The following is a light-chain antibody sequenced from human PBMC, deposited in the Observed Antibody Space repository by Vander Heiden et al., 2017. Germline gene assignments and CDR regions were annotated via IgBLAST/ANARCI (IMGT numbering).Light chain of an antibody. CDR1: QNINSY. J-gene: IGKJ4*01. V-gene: IGKV1-39*01. CDR3: QQSYSAPPT. CDR2: AAS. Sequence: DIQMTQSPSFLSASVGDRVTIICRASQNINSYLHWYQQKPGKAPKLLISAASSLQSGVPSRFSGSGSGTDFTLTISSLQPEDSATYFCQQSYSAPPTFGGGSKVEIK.